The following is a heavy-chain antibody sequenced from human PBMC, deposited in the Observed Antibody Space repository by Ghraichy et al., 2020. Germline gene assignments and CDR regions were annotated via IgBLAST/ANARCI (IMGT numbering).Heavy chain of an antibody. CDR2: IYYSGST. CDR1: GGSISSSSYY. Sequence: TLSLTCTVSGGSISSSSYYWGWIRQPPGKGLEWIGSIYYSGSTYYNPSLKSRVTISVDTSKNQFSLKLSSVTAADTAVYYCARPYYYYDTTTYFDLWGRGTLVTVSS. J-gene: IGHJ2*01. V-gene: IGHV4-39*01. CDR3: ARPYYYYDTTTYFDL. D-gene: IGHD3-22*01.